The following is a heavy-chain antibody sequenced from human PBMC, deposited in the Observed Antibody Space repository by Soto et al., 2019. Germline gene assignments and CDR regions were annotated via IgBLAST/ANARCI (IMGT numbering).Heavy chain of an antibody. CDR2: IDYSGRT. D-gene: IGHD1-7*01. Sequence: QVQLQESGPGLVKPSQTLSLTCTVSGGSISSGGYYWSWIRQHPGEGLEWIGYIDYSGRTYYNPSLKSRVTISVDTSKNQFSLKLSSVTAADTAVYYCARETNWNSIIDYWGQGTLVNVSS. V-gene: IGHV4-31*03. CDR1: GGSISSGGYY. J-gene: IGHJ4*02. CDR3: ARETNWNSIIDY.